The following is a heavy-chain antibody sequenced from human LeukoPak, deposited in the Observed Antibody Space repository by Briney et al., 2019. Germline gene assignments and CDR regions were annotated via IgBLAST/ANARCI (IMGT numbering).Heavy chain of an antibody. D-gene: IGHD3-10*02. Sequence: PSETLSLTCTVSGGSISSSDYYWGWIRQPPGKGLEWIGSISYSGNTYYNPSLQSRVTISVDTSKNHFSLKLSSVTAADTAVYYCAELGITMIGGVWGKGTTVTISS. J-gene: IGHJ6*04. CDR2: ISYSGNT. V-gene: IGHV4-39*02. CDR3: AELGITMIGGV. CDR1: GGSISSSDYY.